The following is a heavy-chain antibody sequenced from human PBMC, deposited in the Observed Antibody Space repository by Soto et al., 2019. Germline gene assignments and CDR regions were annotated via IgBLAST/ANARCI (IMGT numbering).Heavy chain of an antibody. CDR1: GGSISSSSYY. Sequence: SETLSLTCTVSGGSISSSSYYWGWIRQPPGKGLEWIGSIYYSGSTYYNPSLKSRVTISVDTSKNQFSLKLSSVTAADTAVYFCAIQESGSTVATYYYYGMDVRGQGTTVTVSS. D-gene: IGHD3-10*01. CDR2: IYYSGST. J-gene: IGHJ6*02. CDR3: AIQESGSTVATYYYYGMDV. V-gene: IGHV4-39*01.